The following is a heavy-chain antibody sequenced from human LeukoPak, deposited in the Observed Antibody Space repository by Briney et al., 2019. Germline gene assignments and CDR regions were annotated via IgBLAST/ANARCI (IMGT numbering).Heavy chain of an antibody. V-gene: IGHV3-23*01. CDR1: GFTFSSYA. D-gene: IGHD3-22*01. CDR2: ISGSGGST. Sequence: GGSLRLSCAASGFTFSSYAMSWVRQAPGKGLEWVSAISGSGGSTYYADSVKGRFTISRDNAKNSMYLQMNSLRAEDTAVYYCATHYDSSGYYPEGAFDIWGQGTMVTVSS. J-gene: IGHJ3*02. CDR3: ATHYDSSGYYPEGAFDI.